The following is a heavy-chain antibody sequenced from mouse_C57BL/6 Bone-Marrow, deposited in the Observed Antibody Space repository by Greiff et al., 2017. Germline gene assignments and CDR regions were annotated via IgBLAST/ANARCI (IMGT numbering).Heavy chain of an antibody. CDR2: ISSGGSYT. CDR1: GFTFSSYG. CDR3: ARRVRGFAY. V-gene: IGHV5-6*01. J-gene: IGHJ3*01. Sequence: EVQRVESGGDLVKPEGSLKLSCAASGFTFSSYGMSWVRQTPDKRLEWVATISSGGSYTYYPDSVKGRFTISRDNAKNTLYLQMSSLKSEDTAMYYCARRVRGFAYWGQGTLVTVSA.